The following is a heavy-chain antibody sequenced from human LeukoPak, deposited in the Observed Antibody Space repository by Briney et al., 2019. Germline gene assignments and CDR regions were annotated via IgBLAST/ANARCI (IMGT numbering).Heavy chain of an antibody. CDR3: AREGAYDSSGYYNNY. CDR1: GYTFTGYY. J-gene: IGHJ4*02. D-gene: IGHD3-22*01. Sequence: ASVKVSCKASGYTFTGYYMHRVRQAPGQGLEWTGWINPNSGGTNYAQKFQGRVTMTRDTSISTAYMELSRLRSDDTAVYYCAREGAYDSSGYYNNYWGQGTLVTVSS. V-gene: IGHV1-2*02. CDR2: INPNSGGT.